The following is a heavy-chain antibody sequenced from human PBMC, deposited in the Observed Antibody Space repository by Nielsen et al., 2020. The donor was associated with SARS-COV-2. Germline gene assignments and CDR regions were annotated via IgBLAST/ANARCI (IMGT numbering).Heavy chain of an antibody. J-gene: IGHJ2*01. Sequence: SGPTLVKPTETLTLTCTVSGFSLSNARMGVSWIRQPPGKALEWLAHIFSNDEKSYSTSLKSRLTISKDTSKSQVVLTMTNMDPVDTATYYCARIGYDFWSGPHYWYFDLWGRGTLVTVSS. CDR1: GFSLSNARMG. CDR3: ARIGYDFWSGPHYWYFDL. CDR2: IFSNDEK. D-gene: IGHD3-3*01. V-gene: IGHV2-26*01.